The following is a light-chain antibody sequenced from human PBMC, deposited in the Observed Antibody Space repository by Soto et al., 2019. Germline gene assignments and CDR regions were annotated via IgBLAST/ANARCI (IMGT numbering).Light chain of an antibody. J-gene: IGKJ1*01. CDR2: DAS. CDR3: QQYNSYSSWE. V-gene: IGKV1-5*01. CDR1: QSISSW. Sequence: DIQMTQSPSTLSASVGDRVTITCRASQSISSWLAWYQQKPGKAPKLLIYDASRLESGVPSRFSGSGSGTEFTLTISSLQPDDFATYYCQQYNSYSSWEFGQGTKVEIK.